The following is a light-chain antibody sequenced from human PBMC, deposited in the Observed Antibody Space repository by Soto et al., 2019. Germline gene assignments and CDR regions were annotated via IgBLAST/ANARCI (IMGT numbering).Light chain of an antibody. CDR2: LGS. CDR1: QNLLHIDGYNY. J-gene: IGKJ1*01. Sequence: IVVTQSPLSLSVTPGEPASISCRSSQNLLHIDGYNYLDWYLQKPGQSPQLLIFLGSYRASGVPDRFSGSGSGTDLTLRISGVEAEDVGVYYCMQAVYSRTFGPGTKVEIK. V-gene: IGKV2-28*01. CDR3: MQAVYSRT.